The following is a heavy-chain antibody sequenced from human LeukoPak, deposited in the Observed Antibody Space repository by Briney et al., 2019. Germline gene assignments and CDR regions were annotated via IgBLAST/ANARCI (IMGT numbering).Heavy chain of an antibody. V-gene: IGHV4-31*03. CDR2: IYYSGST. Sequence: SETLSLTCTVSGGSISSGGYYWSWIRQHPGKGLEWIGYIYYSGSTYYNPFLKSRVTISVDTSKNQFSLKLSSVTAADTAVYYCARVVPEHGFWSGYSSYYFDYWGQGTLVTVSS. CDR3: ARVVPEHGFWSGYSSYYFDY. CDR1: GGSISSGGYY. J-gene: IGHJ4*02. D-gene: IGHD3-3*01.